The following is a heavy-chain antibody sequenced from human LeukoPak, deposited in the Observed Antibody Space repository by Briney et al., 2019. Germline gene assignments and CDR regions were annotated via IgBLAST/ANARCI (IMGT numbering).Heavy chain of an antibody. J-gene: IGHJ4*02. Sequence: GGSLRLSCAASGFTFSSYAMHWVRQAPGKGLEWVAFVHYDGSNNYYTDSVKGRFTISRDNSKNTLYLQMNSLRGEDTAVYYCTTHRGYSYGYPDDYWGQGTLVTVSS. CDR1: GFTFSSYA. D-gene: IGHD5-18*01. CDR2: VHYDGSNN. V-gene: IGHV3-30*02. CDR3: TTHRGYSYGYPDDY.